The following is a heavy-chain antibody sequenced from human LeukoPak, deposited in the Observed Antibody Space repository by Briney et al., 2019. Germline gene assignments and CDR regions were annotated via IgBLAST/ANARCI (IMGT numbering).Heavy chain of an antibody. D-gene: IGHD5-18*01. CDR3: TSPLTPGYSYGQVP. CDR1: GFTFSSYG. CDR2: ISGSGGST. J-gene: IGHJ5*02. Sequence: GGSLRLSCAASGFTFSSYGMSWVRQAPGKGLEWVSAISGSGGSTYYADSVKGRFTISRDNSKNTLYLQMNSLKTEDTAVYYCTSPLTPGYSYGQVPWGQGTLVTVSS. V-gene: IGHV3-23*01.